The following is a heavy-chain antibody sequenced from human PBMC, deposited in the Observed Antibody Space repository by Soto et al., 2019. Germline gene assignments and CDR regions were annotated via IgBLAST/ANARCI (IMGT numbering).Heavy chain of an antibody. D-gene: IGHD3-22*01. Sequence: GGSLRLSCAASGFTFSSYAMSWVRQAPGKGLEWVSAISGSGGSTYYADSVKGRFTISRDNSKNTLYLQMNSLRAEDTAVYYCAKYEAPTMIVVVINDAFDIWGQGTMVTVSS. CDR2: ISGSGGST. J-gene: IGHJ3*02. CDR1: GFTFSSYA. CDR3: AKYEAPTMIVVVINDAFDI. V-gene: IGHV3-23*01.